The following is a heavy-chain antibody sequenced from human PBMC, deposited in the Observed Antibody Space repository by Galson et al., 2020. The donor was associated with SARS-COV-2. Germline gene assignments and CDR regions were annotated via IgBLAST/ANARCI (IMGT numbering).Heavy chain of an antibody. CDR1: GYTFTGYY. CDR2: INPNSGGK. J-gene: IGHJ4*02. Sequence: ASVKVSCKASGYTFTGYYMHWVRQAPGQGLEWMGWINPNSGGKNYAQKFQGRVTMTRDTSISTAYMELSRLRSDDTAVYYCASARGPDYYDSSGYLDYWGQGTLVTVSS. CDR3: ASARGPDYYDSSGYLDY. D-gene: IGHD3-22*01. V-gene: IGHV1-2*02.